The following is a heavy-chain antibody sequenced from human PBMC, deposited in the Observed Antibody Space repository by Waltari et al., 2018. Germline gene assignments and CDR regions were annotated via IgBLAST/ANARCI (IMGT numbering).Heavy chain of an antibody. Sequence: QLQESGPGLVRPSETLSLTCTVAGGSLSDEYWTSLAWIRQPPGKRLEWIGHITYSGSTHPNPSLKSRVTMSLDMSENQFSLKLASVTAADAALYYCAKRGVNWFFDVWGRGTLVAVSS. V-gene: IGHV4-59*08. CDR3: AKRGVNWFFDV. CDR1: GGSLSDEY. CDR2: ITYSGST. J-gene: IGHJ2*01.